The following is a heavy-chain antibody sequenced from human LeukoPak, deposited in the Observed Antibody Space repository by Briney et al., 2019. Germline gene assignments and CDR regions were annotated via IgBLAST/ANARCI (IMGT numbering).Heavy chain of an antibody. CDR2: IKSDGSDT. CDR3: AKEIIGSRPTYYYGLDV. J-gene: IGHJ6*02. CDR1: GFTFSSFA. Sequence: GGSLRLSCAASGFTFSSFAMSWVRQAPGMGLVWVSRIKSDGSDTTYADSVKGRFTISRDNAKNSLYLQMNSLRPEDTALYYCAKEIIGSRPTYYYGLDVWGRGTTVTVSS. D-gene: IGHD6-13*01. V-gene: IGHV3-74*01.